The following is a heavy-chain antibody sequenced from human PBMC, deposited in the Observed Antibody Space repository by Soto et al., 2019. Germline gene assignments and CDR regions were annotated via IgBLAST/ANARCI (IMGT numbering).Heavy chain of an antibody. CDR2: ISGSGGST. CDR1: GFTFSSYA. J-gene: IGHJ4*02. V-gene: IGHV3-23*01. CDR3: AKDLSTVTTEDSDY. Sequence: GGSLRLSCAASGFTFSSYAMSWVRQAPGKGLEWVSAISGSGGSTYYADSVKGRFTISRDNPKNTLYLQMNSLRAEDTAVYYCAKDLSTVTTEDSDYWGQGTLVTISS. D-gene: IGHD4-4*01.